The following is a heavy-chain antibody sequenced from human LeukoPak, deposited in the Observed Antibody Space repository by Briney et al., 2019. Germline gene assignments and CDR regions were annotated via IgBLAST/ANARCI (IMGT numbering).Heavy chain of an antibody. CDR2: ISAYTGNT. D-gene: IGHD2-15*01. V-gene: IGHV1-18*01. Sequence: GASVKVSCKASGYTLTHYGISWVRQAPGQGLEWMGWISAYTGNTNYAQTIQGRVTMTTDTSTSTAYMELRSLRSDDTAVYYCARRGGYSSGSGFSPYYFDYWGQGTLVTVSS. CDR3: ARRGGYSSGSGFSPYYFDY. CDR1: GYTLTHYG. J-gene: IGHJ4*02.